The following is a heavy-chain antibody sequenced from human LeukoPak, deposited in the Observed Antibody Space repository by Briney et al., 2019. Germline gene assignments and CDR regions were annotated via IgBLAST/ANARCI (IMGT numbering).Heavy chain of an antibody. CDR2: INTRTDGATT. CDR3: TTEFWYYFIN. CDR1: GFAFSGTW. D-gene: IGHD3-3*01. J-gene: IGHJ4*02. Sequence: GGSLRLSCAGSGFAFSGTWLNWVRQAPGQGLEWVGRINTRTDGATTTDAAPVKGRFTISRDDSKSTLYLEMNSLKTEDTAVYYCTTEFWYYFINWGQGTLVTVSS. V-gene: IGHV3-15*01.